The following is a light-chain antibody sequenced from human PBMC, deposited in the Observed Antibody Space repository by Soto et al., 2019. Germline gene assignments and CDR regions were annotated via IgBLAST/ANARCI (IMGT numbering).Light chain of an antibody. CDR3: SSYTSSSTYV. CDR1: SSDVGGYNY. J-gene: IGLJ1*01. V-gene: IGLV2-14*01. CDR2: EVS. Sequence: QSVLTQPASVCGSPGQSIAISCTGTSSDVGGYNYVSWYQQHPGKAPKLMISEVSNRPSGVSNRFSGSKSGNTASLTISGLQAEDEADYYCSSYTSSSTYVFGTGTKVTVL.